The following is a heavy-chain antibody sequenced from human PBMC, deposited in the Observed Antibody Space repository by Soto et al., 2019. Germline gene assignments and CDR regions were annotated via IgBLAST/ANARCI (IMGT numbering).Heavy chain of an antibody. J-gene: IGHJ4*02. CDR1: GFTFSSYA. V-gene: IGHV3-23*01. Sequence: EVQLLESGGGLVQPGGSLRLSCAASGFTFSSYAMSWVRQAPGKGLEWVSAISGSGGSTYYADSVKGRFTISRDNSKNTLYLQMNSLRAEDTAVYYCAKTSSSWWLVVRDFDYWGQGTLVTVSS. D-gene: IGHD6-13*01. CDR2: ISGSGGST. CDR3: AKTSSSWWLVVRDFDY.